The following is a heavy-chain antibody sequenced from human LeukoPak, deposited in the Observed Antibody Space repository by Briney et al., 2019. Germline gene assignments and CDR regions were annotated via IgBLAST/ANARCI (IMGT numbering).Heavy chain of an antibody. Sequence: PGRSLRLSCAASGFTFSSYAMHWVRQAPGKGLEWVAVISYDGSNKYYADSVKGRFTISRDNSKNTLYLQMNSLRAEDTAVYYCAKSHPDDFWLNYVRGKGTTVTVSS. CDR3: AKSHPDDFWLNYV. CDR1: GFTFSSYA. D-gene: IGHD3-3*01. V-gene: IGHV3-30*07. CDR2: ISYDGSNK. J-gene: IGHJ6*04.